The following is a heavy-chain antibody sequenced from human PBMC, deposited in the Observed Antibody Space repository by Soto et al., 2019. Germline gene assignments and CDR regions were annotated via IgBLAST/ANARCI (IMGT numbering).Heavy chain of an antibody. D-gene: IGHD3-16*01. CDR1: GYTFTGYY. V-gene: IGHV1-2*02. J-gene: IGHJ6*02. Sequence: GASVKVSCKASGYTFTGYYMHWVRQAPGQGLEWMGWINPNSGGTNYAQKFQGRVTMTRDTSISTAYMELSRLRSDDTAVYYCARDPPVLSEAPLYGMDVWGQGTTVTVSS. CDR3: ARDPPVLSEAPLYGMDV. CDR2: INPNSGGT.